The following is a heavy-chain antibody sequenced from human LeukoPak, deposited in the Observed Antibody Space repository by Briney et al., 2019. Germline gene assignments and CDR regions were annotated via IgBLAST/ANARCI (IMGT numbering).Heavy chain of an antibody. CDR3: ARQSRGIAVAGLDY. J-gene: IGHJ4*02. D-gene: IGHD6-19*01. CDR1: GGSISSYY. Sequence: PSETLSLTCIVSGGSISSYYWTWIRQPPGEGLEWIGDIYYNGSTNYNPSLKSRVTISVDTSKNQFSLKLNSVTAADTAVYYCARQSRGIAVAGLDYWGQGILVTVSS. CDR2: IYYNGST. V-gene: IGHV4-59*08.